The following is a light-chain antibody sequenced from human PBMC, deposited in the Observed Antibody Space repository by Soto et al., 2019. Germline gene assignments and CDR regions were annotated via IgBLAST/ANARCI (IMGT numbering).Light chain of an antibody. CDR1: RYDVGGYNY. CDR3: LSYTSTNTRV. J-gene: IGLJ2*01. V-gene: IGLV2-8*01. CDR2: EVD. Sequence: QSVLTQTPSVSGSPGQSVTMSCTGTRYDVGGYNYVSWYQQHPGKAPKVIIYEVDKRPSGVPDRFTGSKSGYTASLTVSGLLAEDEADYYCLSYTSTNTRVFGGGTKLTVL.